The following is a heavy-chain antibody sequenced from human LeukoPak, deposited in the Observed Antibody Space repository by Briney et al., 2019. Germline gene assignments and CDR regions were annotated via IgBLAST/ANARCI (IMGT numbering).Heavy chain of an antibody. CDR1: GDSVTSNSYY. CDR3: AILGFTYGEAWLNP. D-gene: IGHD2-8*01. V-gene: IGHV4-61*02. CDR2: IFRSGET. Sequence: SQTLSLTCTVSGDSVTSNSYYWNWLRQPAGKGLEWIGRIFRSGETRYNPSLQSRVSVSLDTAKNQFSLNLTSVTAADTAVYYCAILGFTYGEAWLNPWGQGIPVTVSS. J-gene: IGHJ5*02.